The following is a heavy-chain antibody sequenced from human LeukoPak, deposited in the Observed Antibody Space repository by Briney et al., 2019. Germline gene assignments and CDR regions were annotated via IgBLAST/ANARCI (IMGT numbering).Heavy chain of an antibody. CDR3: AKDDSGWYLY. J-gene: IGHJ4*02. V-gene: IGHV3-30*18. CDR2: MSYDGSNK. Sequence: GRSLRLSCAASGFTFSSHAMHWVRQAPGKGLKWVAVMSYDGSNKYYADSVKGRFTISRDNSKNTLYLQMNSLRAEDTAVYYCAKDDSGWYLYWGQGTLVTVSS. D-gene: IGHD6-19*01. CDR1: GFTFSSHA.